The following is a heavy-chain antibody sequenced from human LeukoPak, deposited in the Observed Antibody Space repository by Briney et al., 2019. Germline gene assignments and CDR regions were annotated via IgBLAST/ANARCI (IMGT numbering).Heavy chain of an antibody. D-gene: IGHD2-15*01. CDR1: GGSISSYY. CDR3: ARDVCSGGTCYLDY. Sequence: PSETLSLTCTVSGGSISSYYWNWIRQPPGTGLEWIGYISYSGSTIYNPSLKSRVAISLDTSKNQFSLKLTSVTAADTAVYYCARDVCSGGTCYLDYWGRGTLVSVSS. J-gene: IGHJ4*02. CDR2: ISYSGST. V-gene: IGHV4-59*01.